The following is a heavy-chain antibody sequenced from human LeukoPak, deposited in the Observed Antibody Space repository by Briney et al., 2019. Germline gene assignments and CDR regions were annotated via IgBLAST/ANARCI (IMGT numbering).Heavy chain of an antibody. CDR3: AKREKGTTGRFFDY. Sequence: GGSLRLSCAASGFTFTNYAMTWVRQAPGKGLEWVSGISEGVGDAYYADSVKGRFTISRDHSKNTLYLQMNSLRAEDTALYYCAKREKGTTGRFFDYWGQGTLVTVSS. D-gene: IGHD4-17*01. V-gene: IGHV3-23*01. CDR2: ISEGVGDA. CDR1: GFTFTNYA. J-gene: IGHJ4*02.